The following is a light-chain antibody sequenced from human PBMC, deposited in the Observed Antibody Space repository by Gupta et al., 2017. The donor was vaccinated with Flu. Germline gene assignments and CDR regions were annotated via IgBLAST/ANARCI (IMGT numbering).Light chain of an antibody. CDR1: QSVSSN. Sequence: PATLSVSPGERATLSCRASQSVSSNLAWYQQKPGQAPRLLIYDTSTRATGIPARFSGSGSGTEFTLTISSLQSEDFAVYYCQAENNWIRTFGQGTKVEIK. J-gene: IGKJ1*01. CDR3: QAENNWIRT. CDR2: DTS. V-gene: IGKV3-15*01.